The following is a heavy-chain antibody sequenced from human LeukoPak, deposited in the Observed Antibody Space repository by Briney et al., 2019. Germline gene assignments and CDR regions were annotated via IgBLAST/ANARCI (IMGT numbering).Heavy chain of an antibody. Sequence: PGGSLRLSCAASGFTFSSYWMSWVRQAPGKGLEWVANIKQDGSEKYYVDSVKGRFTISRDNAKNSLYLQMNSLRAEDTAVYYCARRDGDYNLGNFDYWGREPWSPSPQ. J-gene: IGHJ4*02. CDR1: GFTFSSYW. V-gene: IGHV3-7*01. D-gene: IGHD4-17*01. CDR3: ARRDGDYNLGNFDY. CDR2: IKQDGSEK.